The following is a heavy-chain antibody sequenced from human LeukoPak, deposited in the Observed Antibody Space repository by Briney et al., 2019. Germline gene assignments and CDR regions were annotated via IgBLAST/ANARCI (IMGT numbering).Heavy chain of an antibody. D-gene: IGHD2-15*01. CDR1: GFTFSGYW. J-gene: IGHJ4*02. CDR2: IDNHGSST. CDR3: ARDTHSCFDY. V-gene: IGHV3-74*01. Sequence: GGSLRLSCAASGFTFSGYWMHWVRQAPGKGLVWVSGIDNHGSSTYSADSVKGRFTISRDNAKNTLYLQMNSLRAEDTAVYCCARDTHSCFDYCVQRTPVTVSS.